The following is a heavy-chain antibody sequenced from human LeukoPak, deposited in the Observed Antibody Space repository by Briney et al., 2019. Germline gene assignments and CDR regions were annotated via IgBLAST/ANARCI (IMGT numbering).Heavy chain of an antibody. J-gene: IGHJ4*02. CDR3: AKGYSTGWYGGVDY. CDR2: ISNDGSDK. D-gene: IGHD6-19*01. Sequence: PGRSLRLSCAASGFTFSSYGMYWVRQAPGKGLEWVVVISNDGSDKYYADSVKGRFIISRDNSRNTLYLQMNSLRAEDTAVYYCAKGYSTGWYGGVDYWGQGTLVTVSS. V-gene: IGHV3-30*18. CDR1: GFTFSSYG.